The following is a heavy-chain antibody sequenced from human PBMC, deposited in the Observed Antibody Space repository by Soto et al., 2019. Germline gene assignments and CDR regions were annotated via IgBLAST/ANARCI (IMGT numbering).Heavy chain of an antibody. CDR3: ARDTGPNGYNYYYFGMDV. CDR1: GFTFRNYA. J-gene: IGHJ6*02. D-gene: IGHD5-18*01. V-gene: IGHV3-30-3*01. Sequence: PGGSLRLSCAASGFTFRNYAMHWVRQAPGKGLEWVAVISYDGSDKYNANSVKGRFTISRDNSKNTLYLQMNSLRAEDTAVYYCARDTGPNGYNYYYFGMDVWGQGTTVTVSS. CDR2: ISYDGSDK.